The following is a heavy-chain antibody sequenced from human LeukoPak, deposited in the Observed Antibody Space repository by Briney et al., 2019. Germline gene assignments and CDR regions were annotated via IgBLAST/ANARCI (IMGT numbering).Heavy chain of an antibody. Sequence: PGGSLRLSCAASGFTFSSYGMHWVRQAPGKGLEWVAVIWYDGSNKYYADSVKGRFTISRDNSKNTLYLQMNSLRAEDTAVYYWAREARDTAMVYYYYYYMDVWGKGTTVTVSS. D-gene: IGHD5-18*01. CDR1: GFTFSSYG. V-gene: IGHV3-33*01. J-gene: IGHJ6*03. CDR3: AREARDTAMVYYYYYYMDV. CDR2: IWYDGSNK.